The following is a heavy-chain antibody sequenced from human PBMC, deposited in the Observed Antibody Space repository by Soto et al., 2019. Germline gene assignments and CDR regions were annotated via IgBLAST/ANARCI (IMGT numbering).Heavy chain of an antibody. D-gene: IGHD3-10*01. Sequence: PGGSLRLSCAASGFTFSSFAMNWVRQAPGKGLEWVSTISDGGGTTHYADSVKDRLTISRDNSKNILYLQMNILRAEDTAVYYCAKDSITFFYGVDVWGQGTTVTVSS. CDR1: GFTFSSFA. J-gene: IGHJ6*01. CDR3: AKDSITFFYGVDV. V-gene: IGHV3-23*01. CDR2: ISDGGGTT.